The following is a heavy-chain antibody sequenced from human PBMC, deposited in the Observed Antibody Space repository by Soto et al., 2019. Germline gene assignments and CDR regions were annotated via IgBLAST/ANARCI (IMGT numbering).Heavy chain of an antibody. CDR3: ASPPLSATIHYYYYYGMDV. J-gene: IGHJ6*02. Sequence: GGSLRLSCAASGVTFSSYAMSWVRQARGKGLEWVSAISGSGGSTYYADSVKGRFTISRDNSKNTLYLQMNSLRAEDTAVYYCASPPLSATIHYYYYYGMDVWGQGTTVTVSS. V-gene: IGHV3-23*01. CDR2: ISGSGGST. D-gene: IGHD5-12*01. CDR1: GVTFSSYA.